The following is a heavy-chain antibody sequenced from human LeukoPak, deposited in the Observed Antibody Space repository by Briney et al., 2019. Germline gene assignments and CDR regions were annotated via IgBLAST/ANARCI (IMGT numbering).Heavy chain of an antibody. J-gene: IGHJ4*02. Sequence: SETLSLTCTVSGGSISSYYWSWLRQPPGKGLEWIGYVYYSGSTNYNPSLKSRVTISVGTSKNHFSLKLSSVTAADTAVYYCARGGWNYVVDYWGQGTLVIVSS. CDR3: ARGGWNYVVDY. D-gene: IGHD1-7*01. V-gene: IGHV4-59*01. CDR1: GGSISSYY. CDR2: VYYSGST.